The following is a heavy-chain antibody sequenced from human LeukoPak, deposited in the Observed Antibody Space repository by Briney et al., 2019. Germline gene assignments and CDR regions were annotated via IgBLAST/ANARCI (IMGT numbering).Heavy chain of an antibody. CDR1: GFTFSSYS. J-gene: IGHJ6*02. Sequence: GGSLRLSCAASGFTFSSYSMNWVRQAPGKGLEWVSSISSSSSYIYYADSVKGRFTISRDNAKNSLYLQMNSLRAEDTAVYYCARAPQYYGSGISWDVWGQGTTVTVSS. CDR3: ARAPQYYGSGISWDV. CDR2: ISSSSSYI. V-gene: IGHV3-21*01. D-gene: IGHD3-10*01.